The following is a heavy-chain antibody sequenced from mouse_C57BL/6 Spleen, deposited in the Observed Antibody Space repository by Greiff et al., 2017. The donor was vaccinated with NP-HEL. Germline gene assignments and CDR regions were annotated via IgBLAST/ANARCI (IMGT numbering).Heavy chain of an antibody. J-gene: IGHJ4*01. V-gene: IGHV1-61*01. CDR3: ARYDYGGAMDY. CDR2: IYPSDSET. D-gene: IGHD1-1*01. Sequence: QVQLQQPGAELVRPGSSVKLSCKASGYTFTSYWMDWVKQRPGQGLEWIGNIYPSDSETHYNQKFKDKATLTVDKSSSTAYMQRSSLTSEDSAVYYCARYDYGGAMDYWGQGTSVTVSS. CDR1: GYTFTSYW.